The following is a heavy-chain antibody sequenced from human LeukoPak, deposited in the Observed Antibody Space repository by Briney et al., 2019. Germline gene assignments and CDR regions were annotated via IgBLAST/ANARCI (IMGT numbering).Heavy chain of an antibody. CDR2: ISGYNGNT. J-gene: IGHJ6*02. V-gene: IGHV1-18*01. CDR3: ARDDDYSNRWTYYYGMDV. Sequence: ASVKVSCKASGYTFTNYGISWVRQAPGQGLEWMGWISGYNGNTNYAQKLQGRVTMTTDTSTSTGYMELRSLRSVDTAVYYCARDDDYSNRWTYYYGMDVWGQGTTVTVSS. CDR1: GYTFTNYG. D-gene: IGHD4-11*01.